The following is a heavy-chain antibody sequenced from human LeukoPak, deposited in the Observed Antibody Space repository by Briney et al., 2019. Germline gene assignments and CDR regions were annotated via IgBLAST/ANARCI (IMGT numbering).Heavy chain of an antibody. Sequence: GESLKISCKGSGYSFTTYWIGWVRQMPGQGLEWMGIIYPGDSDTRYSPSFQGQVTISADKSISTSYLQWSSLKASDTAMYYCAVAVAGTFHFDSWGQGTLATVSS. CDR3: AVAVAGTFHFDS. CDR2: IYPGDSDT. CDR1: GYSFTTYW. D-gene: IGHD6-19*01. J-gene: IGHJ4*02. V-gene: IGHV5-51*01.